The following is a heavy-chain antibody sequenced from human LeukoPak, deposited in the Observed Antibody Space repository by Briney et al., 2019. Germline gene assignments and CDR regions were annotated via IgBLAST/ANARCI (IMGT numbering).Heavy chain of an antibody. D-gene: IGHD6-13*01. V-gene: IGHV3-23*01. CDR1: GFTFSSYA. Sequence: PGGSLRLSCAASGFTFSSYAMTWVRRAPGKGLEWVSAISSSGDRTYFADSVKGRFTLSRDNSKNTLYLHMNSLRAQDTAVYYCAKPPPDSSSWLFDYWGQGTLVTVSS. CDR2: ISSSGDRT. CDR3: AKPPPDSSSWLFDY. J-gene: IGHJ4*02.